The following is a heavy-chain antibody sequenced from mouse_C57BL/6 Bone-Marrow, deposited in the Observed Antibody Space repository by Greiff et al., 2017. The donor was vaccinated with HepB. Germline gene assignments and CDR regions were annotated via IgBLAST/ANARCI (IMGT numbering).Heavy chain of an antibody. CDR1: GFTFSSYG. V-gene: IGHV5-6*01. J-gene: IGHJ3*01. CDR3: ARHGGYWAWFAY. D-gene: IGHD2-3*01. Sequence: EVKLVESGGDLVKPGGSLKLSCAASGFTFSSYGMSWVRQTPDKRLEWVATISSGGSYTYYPDSVKGRFTISRDNAKNTLYLQMSSLKSEDTAMYYCARHGGYWAWFAYWGQVTLVTVSA. CDR2: ISSGGSYT.